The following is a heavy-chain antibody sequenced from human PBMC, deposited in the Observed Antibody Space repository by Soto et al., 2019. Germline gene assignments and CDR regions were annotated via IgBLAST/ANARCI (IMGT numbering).Heavy chain of an antibody. CDR1: GFTFSSYS. Sequence: EGSLRLSCAASGFTFSSYSMNWVRQAPGKGLEWVSYISSSSSTIYYADSVKGRFTISRDNAKNSLYLQMNSLRAEDTAVYYCARDPYHSRPFVYWRQGILVTVFS. CDR2: ISSSSSTI. CDR3: ARDPYHSRPFVY. D-gene: IGHD2-2*01. J-gene: IGHJ4*02. V-gene: IGHV3-48*01.